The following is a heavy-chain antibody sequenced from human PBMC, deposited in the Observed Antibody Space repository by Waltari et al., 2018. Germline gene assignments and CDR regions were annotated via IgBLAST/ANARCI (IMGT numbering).Heavy chain of an antibody. CDR3: ARGGGLRFLEWLLPPHNWFDP. Sequence: QVQLVQSGAEVKKPGASVKVSCKASGYTFTSYGISWVRQAPGPGLEWMGWIRAYNGNTNSEQKLQGRVTMSTDTSTSTAYMELRSLRSDDTAVYYCARGGGLRFLEWLLPPHNWFDPWGQGTLVTVSS. J-gene: IGHJ5*02. V-gene: IGHV1-18*04. D-gene: IGHD3-3*01. CDR2: IRAYNGNT. CDR1: GYTFTSYG.